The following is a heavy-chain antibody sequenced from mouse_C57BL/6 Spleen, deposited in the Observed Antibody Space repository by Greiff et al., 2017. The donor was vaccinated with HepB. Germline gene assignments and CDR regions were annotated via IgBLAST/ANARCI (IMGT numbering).Heavy chain of an antibody. CDR2: ISDGGSYT. D-gene: IGHD1-1*01. CDR1: GFTFSSYA. Sequence: EVQLQESGGGLVKPGGSLKLSCAASGFTFSSYAMSWVRQTPEKRLEWVATISDGGSYTYYPDNVKGRFTISRDNAKNDLYMQMSHLTSEDTAMYYGAREGATWAVDYWGQGTTLTVSS. J-gene: IGHJ2*01. CDR3: AREGATWAVDY. V-gene: IGHV5-4*01.